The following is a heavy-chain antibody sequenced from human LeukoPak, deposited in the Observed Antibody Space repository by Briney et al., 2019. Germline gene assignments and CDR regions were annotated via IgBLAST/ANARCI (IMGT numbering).Heavy chain of an antibody. CDR1: GFTFSSYG. Sequence: LPGGSLRLSCAASGFTFSSYGMHWVRQAPGKGLEWVAVISYDGSNKYYADSVKGRFTISRDNSKNTLYLQMNSLRAEDTAIYYCAKDGDWRPAADWGQGTLVTVSS. CDR3: AKDGDWRPAAD. V-gene: IGHV3-30*18. D-gene: IGHD2-2*01. CDR2: ISYDGSNK. J-gene: IGHJ4*02.